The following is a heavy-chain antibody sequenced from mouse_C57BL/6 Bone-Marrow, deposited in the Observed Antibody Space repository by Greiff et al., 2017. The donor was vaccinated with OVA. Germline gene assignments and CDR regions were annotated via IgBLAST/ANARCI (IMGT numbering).Heavy chain of an antibody. Sequence: VMLVESGPGLAAPSQSLSITCTVSGFSLTSYAISWVRQPPGKGLEWLGVIWTGGGTNYNSALKSRLSISKDNSKSQVFLKMNSLQTDDTARYYCARKGGVYYGSSFWYFDVWGTGTTVTVSS. CDR2: IWTGGGT. D-gene: IGHD1-1*01. CDR3: ARKGGVYYGSSFWYFDV. J-gene: IGHJ1*03. CDR1: GFSLTSYA. V-gene: IGHV2-9-1*01.